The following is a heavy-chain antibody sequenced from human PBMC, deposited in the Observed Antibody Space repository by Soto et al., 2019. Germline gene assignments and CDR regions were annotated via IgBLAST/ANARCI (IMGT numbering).Heavy chain of an antibody. V-gene: IGHV5-51*01. Sequence: GESLKISYKGSGYSFSSYWIAWVRQMPGKGLEWMGIIYPGDSDTRYSPSFEGQVTISADKSITTAYLQWSSLKASDTAMYYCARLKSAAAGMDVWGQGTTVTVSS. CDR1: GYSFSSYW. CDR3: ARLKSAAAGMDV. CDR2: IYPGDSDT. J-gene: IGHJ6*02. D-gene: IGHD6-13*01.